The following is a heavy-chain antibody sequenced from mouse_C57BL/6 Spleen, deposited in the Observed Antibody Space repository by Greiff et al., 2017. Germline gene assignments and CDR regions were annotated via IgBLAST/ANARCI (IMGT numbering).Heavy chain of an antibody. CDR1: GFTFTDYY. CDR2: IRNKANGYTT. V-gene: IGHV7-3*01. J-gene: IGHJ1*03. CDR3: ARYTGGYDHWYFDV. D-gene: IGHD2-2*01. Sequence: DVMLVESGGGLVQPGGSLSLSCAASGFTFTDYYMSWVRQPPGKALEWLGFIRNKANGYTTEYSASVKVRFTISRDNSQSILYLQMNALRAEDSATYYCARYTGGYDHWYFDVWGTGTTVTVSS.